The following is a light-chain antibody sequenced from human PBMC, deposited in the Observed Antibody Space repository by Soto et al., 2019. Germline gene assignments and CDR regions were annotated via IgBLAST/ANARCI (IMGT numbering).Light chain of an antibody. CDR2: GAS. V-gene: IGKV3-20*01. CDR1: QSVSSSY. CDR3: QQYGSLWYT. J-gene: IGKJ2*01. Sequence: EIVLTQSPGTLSLSPGERATLSCRTSQSVSSSYLAWYQQKPGQAPRLLIYGASSRATGIPDRFSGSGSGTDFTLNISRLEPEDFAMYYCQQYGSLWYTFGQGTKLEIK.